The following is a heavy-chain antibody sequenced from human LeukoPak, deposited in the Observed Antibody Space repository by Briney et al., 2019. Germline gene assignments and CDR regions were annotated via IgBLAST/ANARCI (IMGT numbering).Heavy chain of an antibody. CDR2: IIPIFGTA. D-gene: IGHD5-24*01. J-gene: IGHJ5*02. CDR1: GGTFSSYA. V-gene: IGHV1-69*13. Sequence: SVKVSCKASGGTFSSYAISWVRQAPGQGLEWMGGIIPIFGTANYAQKFQGRGTSTADESTSTAYMEMSSLTSEDTAVYSCPRNRDGYNYFSFAPWGQGTLVTVSS. CDR3: PRNRDGYNYFSFAP.